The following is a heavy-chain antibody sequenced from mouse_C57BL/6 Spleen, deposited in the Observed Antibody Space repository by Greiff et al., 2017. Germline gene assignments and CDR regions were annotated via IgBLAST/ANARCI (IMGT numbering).Heavy chain of an antibody. CDR3: ARSGLGRDYAMDY. Sequence: VQLQQSGAELVKPGASVKMSCKASGYTFTSYWITWVKQRPGQGLEWIGDIYPGSGSTNYNEKFKSKATLTVDTSSSTAYMQLSSLTSEDSAVYYCARSGLGRDYAMDYWGQGTSVTVSS. CDR2: IYPGSGST. D-gene: IGHD4-1*01. CDR1: GYTFTSYW. V-gene: IGHV1-55*01. J-gene: IGHJ4*01.